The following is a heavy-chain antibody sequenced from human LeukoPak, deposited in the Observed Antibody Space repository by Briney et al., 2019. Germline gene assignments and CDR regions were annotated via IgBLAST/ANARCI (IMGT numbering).Heavy chain of an antibody. D-gene: IGHD1-26*01. CDR2: IKSTSDGGTT. CDR3: TSGGGGTYSSDY. J-gene: IGHJ4*02. CDR1: GLTFRSVW. V-gene: IGHV3-15*01. Sequence: GGSLRLSCAASGLTFRSVWMSWVRQAPGKGLEWVGRIKSTSDGGTTDYVAPVKGRFTISRDASKSTQYLQMDSLRTADTAVYYCTSGGGGTYSSDYWGQGTLVTVSS.